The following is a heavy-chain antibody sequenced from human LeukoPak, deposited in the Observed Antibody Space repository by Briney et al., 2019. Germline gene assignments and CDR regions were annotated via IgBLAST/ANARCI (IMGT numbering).Heavy chain of an antibody. D-gene: IGHD6-6*01. CDR3: ARERPTAFDY. V-gene: IGHV3-7*04. CDR1: GFTFSSYR. Sequence: GGSLRLSCAAYGFTFSSYRMSWVRQDPGKGLEWVANIKQDGSEKYYVDSVKGRFTISRDNAKNSLYLQMNSLRAEDTAVYYCARERPTAFDYWGQGTLVTVSS. J-gene: IGHJ4*02. CDR2: IKQDGSEK.